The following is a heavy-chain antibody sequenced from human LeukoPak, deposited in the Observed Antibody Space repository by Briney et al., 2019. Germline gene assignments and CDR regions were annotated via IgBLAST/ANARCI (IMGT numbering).Heavy chain of an antibody. Sequence: GGSLRLSCAASGFTLSSYWMIWVRQAPGKGLVWVSRINSGGSGTSYADSVKGRFTISRDNSKNTLYLQMNSLRAEDTAVYYCARESVAGTDYWGQGTLVTVSS. D-gene: IGHD6-19*01. CDR1: GFTLSSYW. CDR3: ARESVAGTDY. J-gene: IGHJ4*02. CDR2: INSGGSGT. V-gene: IGHV3-74*01.